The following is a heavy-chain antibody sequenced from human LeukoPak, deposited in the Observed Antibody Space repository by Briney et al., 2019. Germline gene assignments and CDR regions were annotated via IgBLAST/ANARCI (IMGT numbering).Heavy chain of an antibody. J-gene: IGHJ4*02. V-gene: IGHV3-7*03. CDR2: IKQDGSEK. CDR3: AKDPPPLYGGNSDY. Sequence: GGSLRLSCAASRFTFSTYSMSWVRQAPGKGLEWVANIKQDGSEKYYVGSVKGRFTISRDNAKNSLYLQMNSLRAEDTAVYYCAKDPPPLYGGNSDYWGQGTLVTVSS. CDR1: RFTFSTYS. D-gene: IGHD2-21*02.